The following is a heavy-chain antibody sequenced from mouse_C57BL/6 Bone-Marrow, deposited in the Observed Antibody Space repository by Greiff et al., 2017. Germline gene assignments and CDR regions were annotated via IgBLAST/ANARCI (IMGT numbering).Heavy chain of an antibody. Sequence: VQLQQSGAELVRPGTSVKVSCKASGYAFTNYLIEWVKQRPGQGLEWIGVINPGSGGTNYNEKFKGKATLTADKSSSTAYMQLSSLTSEDSAVYFCARGNGNYVDYWGQGTTLTVSS. D-gene: IGHD2-1*01. V-gene: IGHV1-54*01. CDR2: INPGSGGT. CDR1: GYAFTNYL. J-gene: IGHJ2*01. CDR3: ARGNGNYVDY.